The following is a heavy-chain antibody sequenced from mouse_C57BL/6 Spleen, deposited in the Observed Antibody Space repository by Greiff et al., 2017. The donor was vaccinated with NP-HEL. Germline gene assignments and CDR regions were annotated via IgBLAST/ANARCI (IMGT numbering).Heavy chain of an antibody. CDR2: ISYDGSN. Sequence: EVQLQESGPGLVKPSQSLSLTCSVTGYSITSGYYWNWIRQPPGNKLEWMGYISYDGSNNYKPSLKNQNSITLYTSQNQLFLKLNSVTTEDTATYYCARGLRSMDYWGQGTSVTVSS. CDR3: ARGLRSMDY. CDR1: GYSITSGYY. V-gene: IGHV3-6*01. D-gene: IGHD1-1*01. J-gene: IGHJ4*01.